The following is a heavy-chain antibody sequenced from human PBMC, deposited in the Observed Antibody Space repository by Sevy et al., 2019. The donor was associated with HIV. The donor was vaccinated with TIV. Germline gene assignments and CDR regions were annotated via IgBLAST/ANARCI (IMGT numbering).Heavy chain of an antibody. J-gene: IGHJ3*02. V-gene: IGHV3-23*01. CDR2: IYGSSGGT. D-gene: IGHD3-22*01. Sequence: GGSLRLSCAASGFTFSSYWMTWVRQAPGKGLEWVSTIYGSSGGTYYADSVKGRFTISRDNSKNTLYLQMNSLRTEDTAVYYCAGGRYDSSGSFDAFDIWGQGTMVTVSS. CDR3: AGGRYDSSGSFDAFDI. CDR1: GFTFSSYW.